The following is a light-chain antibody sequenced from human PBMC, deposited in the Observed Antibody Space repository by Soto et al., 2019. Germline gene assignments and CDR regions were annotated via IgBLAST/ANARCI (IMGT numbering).Light chain of an antibody. CDR2: DAS. V-gene: IGKV1-33*01. J-gene: IGKJ2*01. CDR1: QNISKY. Sequence: DLQMTQSPSYLTASVGDRVTITCQTSQNISKYLIWYQQSPGKAPNLLISDASNLEAGVPSRFSGRGSGTHFTLTISSLQPEDIGRYYCHQYDDLPYTFGQGTSLQIK. CDR3: HQYDDLPYT.